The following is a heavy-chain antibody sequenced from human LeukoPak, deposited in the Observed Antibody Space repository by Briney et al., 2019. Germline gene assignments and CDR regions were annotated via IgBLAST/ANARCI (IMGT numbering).Heavy chain of an antibody. D-gene: IGHD3-3*01. CDR3: ARRTGGSLRVRTYDFWSGYSGYYFDY. CDR2: IYYSGST. CDR1: GGSISSGSYY. Sequence: TSETLSLTCTVSGGSISSGSYYWGWIRQPPGKGLEWIGSIYYSGSTYYNPSLKSRVTISVDTSKNQFSLKLSSVTAADTAVYYCARRTGGSLRVRTYDFWSGYSGYYFDYWGQGTLVTVSS. V-gene: IGHV4-39*01. J-gene: IGHJ4*02.